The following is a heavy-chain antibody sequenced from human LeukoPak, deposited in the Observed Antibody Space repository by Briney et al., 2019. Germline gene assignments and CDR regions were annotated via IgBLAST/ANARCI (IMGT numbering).Heavy chain of an antibody. CDR1: GFIFSNYG. J-gene: IGHJ4*02. CDR3: AKENRYSSGRNYYFDY. Sequence: PGGSLRLSCAASGFIFSNYGMHWVRQAPGKGLEWVAVISYDGSNKYYADSVKGRFTISRDNSKNTLYLQMNSLRAEDTAVYYCAKENRYSSGRNYYFDYWGQGTLVTVSS. D-gene: IGHD6-19*01. V-gene: IGHV3-30*18. CDR2: ISYDGSNK.